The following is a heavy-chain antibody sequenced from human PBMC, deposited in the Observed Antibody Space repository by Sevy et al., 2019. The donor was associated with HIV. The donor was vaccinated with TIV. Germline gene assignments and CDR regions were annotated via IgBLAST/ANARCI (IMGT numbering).Heavy chain of an antibody. Sequence: GGSLRLSCAASGFTFSSYSMNWVRQAPGKGLEWVSSISSSSSYIYYADSVKGRFTISRDNAKNSLYLQMNSLRAEDTAVYYCARDHCSGGRCLSYYYYYGMDVWGQGTTVTVSS. J-gene: IGHJ6*02. CDR1: GFTFSSYS. V-gene: IGHV3-21*01. D-gene: IGHD2-15*01. CDR2: ISSSSSYI. CDR3: ARDHCSGGRCLSYYYYYGMDV.